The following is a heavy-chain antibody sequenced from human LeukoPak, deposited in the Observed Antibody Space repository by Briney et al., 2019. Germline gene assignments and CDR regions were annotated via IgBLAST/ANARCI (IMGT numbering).Heavy chain of an antibody. V-gene: IGHV3-64D*09. CDR2: ISDSGGST. CDR1: GFPFSSYA. Sequence: PGGSLRLSCSASGFPFSSYAMHWVDQAPGKGLEYVSAISDSGGSTYYADSVKGRFTISRDNSKNTLYLQMSSLRAEDTAVYFCVRRYSFGPYGMDVWGQGTTVTVSS. J-gene: IGHJ6*02. D-gene: IGHD2-15*01. CDR3: VRRYSFGPYGMDV.